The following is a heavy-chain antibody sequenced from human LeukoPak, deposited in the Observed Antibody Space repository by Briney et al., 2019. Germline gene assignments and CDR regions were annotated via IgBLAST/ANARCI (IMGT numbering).Heavy chain of an antibody. Sequence: PGGSLRLSCAASGFTVSSNYMSWVRQAPGKGLEWVSVIYSGGSTYYADSVKGRFTISRDNSKNTLYLQMNSLRAEDTAVYYCARGPTVTRAPYFDYWGQGTLVTVSS. D-gene: IGHD4-17*01. J-gene: IGHJ4*02. V-gene: IGHV3-53*01. CDR3: ARGPTVTRAPYFDY. CDR1: GFTVSSNY. CDR2: IYSGGST.